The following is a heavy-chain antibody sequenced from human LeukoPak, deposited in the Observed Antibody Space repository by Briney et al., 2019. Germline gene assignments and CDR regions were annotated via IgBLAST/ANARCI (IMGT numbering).Heavy chain of an antibody. CDR3: ARDDSSARANY. V-gene: IGHV3-74*01. CDR2: IKSDGSGA. Sequence: PGGSLRLSCAASGFTFSSYWMHWVRQAPGKGLVWVSRIKSDGSGAVYADSVKGRFSISRDNAKNTLYLQMNSLRAEDTAVYYCARDDSSARANYWGQGTLVTVSS. D-gene: IGHD3-22*01. CDR1: GFTFSSYW. J-gene: IGHJ4*02.